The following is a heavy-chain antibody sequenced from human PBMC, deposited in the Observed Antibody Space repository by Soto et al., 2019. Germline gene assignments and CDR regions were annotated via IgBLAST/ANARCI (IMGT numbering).Heavy chain of an antibody. D-gene: IGHD3-22*01. CDR1: GVSISSGKW. V-gene: IGHV4-4*02. CDR2: IFHTGNT. CDR3: ARNLFDSRGYPPEV. J-gene: IGHJ4*02. Sequence: QVQLQESGPGLVKPSGTLSLTCTISGVSISSGKWWSWVRQPPGEGLEWIGEIFHTGNTDYKPSLKSRVSIRVEKSKNQFSLNLDSVTAADTAVYYCARNLFDSRGYPPEVWGQGILVTVSS.